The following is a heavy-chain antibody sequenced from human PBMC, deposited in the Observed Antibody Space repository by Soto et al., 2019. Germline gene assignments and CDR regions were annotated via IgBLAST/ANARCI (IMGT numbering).Heavy chain of an antibody. CDR3: ARVSYGYSYYYYGMDV. J-gene: IGHJ6*02. CDR2: IWYDGSNK. V-gene: IGHV3-33*01. CDR1: GFTFSSYG. D-gene: IGHD5-18*01. Sequence: PGGSLRLSCAASGFTFSSYGMHWVRQAPGKGLEWVAVIWYDGSNKYYADSVKGRFTISRDNSKNTLYLQMNSLRAEDTAVYYCARVSYGYSYYYYGMDVWGQGTTVTSP.